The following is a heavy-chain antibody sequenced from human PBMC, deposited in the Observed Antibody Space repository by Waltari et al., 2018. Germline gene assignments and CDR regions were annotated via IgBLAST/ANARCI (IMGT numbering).Heavy chain of an antibody. J-gene: IGHJ6*02. CDR2: INPNSGGT. CDR3: ARESWNYVPPYYYYYGMDV. D-gene: IGHD1-7*01. Sequence: QVQLVQSGAEVKKPGASVKVSCKASGYTFTGYYMHWVRQAPGQGLEWMGWINPNSGGTNYAQKFQGRVTMTRDTSISTAYMELSRLRSDDTAVYYCARESWNYVPPYYYYYGMDVWGQGTTVTVSS. CDR1: GYTFTGYY. V-gene: IGHV1-2*02.